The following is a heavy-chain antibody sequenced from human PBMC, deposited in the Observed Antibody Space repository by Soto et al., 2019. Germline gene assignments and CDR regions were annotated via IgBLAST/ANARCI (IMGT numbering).Heavy chain of an antibody. Sequence: SETLSLTCSIYSGSFSGFYWSWIRQPPGKRLEWIGEISQSGSTNYNPSLKSRVSISVDTSKNQFSLNLTSVTAADTAVYYCARSPKVSGSSQTRPDFWGQGALVTVS. V-gene: IGHV4-34*01. D-gene: IGHD6-6*01. CDR1: SGSFSGFY. J-gene: IGHJ4*02. CDR3: ARSPKVSGSSQTRPDF. CDR2: ISQSGST.